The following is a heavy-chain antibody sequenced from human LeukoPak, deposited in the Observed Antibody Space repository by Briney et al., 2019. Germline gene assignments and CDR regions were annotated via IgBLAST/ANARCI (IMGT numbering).Heavy chain of an antibody. J-gene: IGHJ4*02. CDR3: AKGLGFISGSRHWGTDN. Sequence: GGSLRLSCAASGFTFSSYAMSWVRQAPGKGLEWVSAISGSGGSTYYADSVKGRFTISRDNSKNPLYLQMNSLRAEDTAVYYCAKGLGFISGSRHWGTDNWGQGTLVTVSS. D-gene: IGHD3-10*01. CDR1: GFTFSSYA. V-gene: IGHV3-23*01. CDR2: ISGSGGST.